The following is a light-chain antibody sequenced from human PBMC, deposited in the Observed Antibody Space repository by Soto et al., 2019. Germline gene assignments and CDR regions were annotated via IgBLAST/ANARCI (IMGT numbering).Light chain of an antibody. CDR2: KAS. CDR1: QSISSW. V-gene: IGKV1-5*03. Sequence: DIQMTQSPSTLSASVGDRVTITCRASQSISSWLAWYQQKPGKAPKLLIYKASSLESGVPSRFSGSGSGTEFTLTISNLQPDDCGTYCCQQYKSYSPLTFGGGTKVEIK. CDR3: QQYKSYSPLT. J-gene: IGKJ4*01.